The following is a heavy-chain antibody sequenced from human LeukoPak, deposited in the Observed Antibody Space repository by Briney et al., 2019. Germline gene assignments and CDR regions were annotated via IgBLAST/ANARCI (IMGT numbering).Heavy chain of an antibody. J-gene: IGHJ6*02. V-gene: IGHV1-2*02. CDR1: GYTFTGYY. CDR2: INPNSGGT. Sequence: ASVKVSCKASGYTFTGYYMHWVRQAPGQGLEWMGWINPNSGGTNYAQKFQGRVTVTRDTSISTAYMELSRLRSDDTAVYYCARDSYYGSGIGTRYYYYGMDVWGQGTTVTVSS. CDR3: ARDSYYGSGIGTRYYYYGMDV. D-gene: IGHD3-10*01.